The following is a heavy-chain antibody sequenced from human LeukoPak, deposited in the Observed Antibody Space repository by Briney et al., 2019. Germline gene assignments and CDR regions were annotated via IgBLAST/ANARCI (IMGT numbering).Heavy chain of an antibody. CDR2: IIPIFDTA. CDR3: ARGYYGSGSYFDNWFDP. CDR1: VGTFSSYT. D-gene: IGHD3-10*01. J-gene: IGHJ5*02. Sequence: GASVKVSCKASVGTFSSYTISWVRQAPGQGLEWMGGIIPIFDTATYAQKFQGRVTITADESTSTAYMELSSLRSEDTAVYYCARGYYGSGSYFDNWFDPWGQGTLVTVSS. V-gene: IGHV1-69*13.